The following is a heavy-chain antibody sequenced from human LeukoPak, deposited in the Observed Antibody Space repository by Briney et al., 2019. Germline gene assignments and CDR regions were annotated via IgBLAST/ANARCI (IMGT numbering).Heavy chain of an antibody. CDR2: INHSGST. D-gene: IGHD2-2*01. Sequence: SETLSLTCAVYGGSFSGYCWSWIRQPPGKGLEWIGEINHSGSTNYNPSLKSRVTISVDTSKNQFSLKLSSVTAADTAVYYCARGYCSSTSCYDSLWFDPWGQGTLVTVSS. V-gene: IGHV4-34*01. CDR3: ARGYCSSTSCYDSLWFDP. J-gene: IGHJ5*02. CDR1: GGSFSGYC.